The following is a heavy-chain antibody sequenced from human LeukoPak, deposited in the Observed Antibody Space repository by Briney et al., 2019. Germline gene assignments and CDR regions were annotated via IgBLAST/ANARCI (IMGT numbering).Heavy chain of an antibody. CDR2: IYPGDSDT. D-gene: IGHD6-13*01. J-gene: IGHJ4*02. CDR3: ARTIGSSTKTPLDY. V-gene: IGHV5-51*01. CDR1: GYSFANYW. Sequence: GEPLKISCKGSGYSFANYWIGWVRQMPGKGLEWMGIIYPGDSDTRYSPSFQGQVTISADKSISTAYLQWSSLKASDTAMYYCARTIGSSTKTPLDYWGQGTLVTVSS.